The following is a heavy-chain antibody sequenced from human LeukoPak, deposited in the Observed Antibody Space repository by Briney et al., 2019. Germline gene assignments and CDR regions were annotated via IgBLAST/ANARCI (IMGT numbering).Heavy chain of an antibody. CDR1: GFTFSSYA. Sequence: GGSLRLSCAASGFTFSSYAMSWVRQAPGKGLEWVSAISGSGGSTYYADSVKGRFTISRDNSKNTLYLQMNSLRAEDTAVYYCAKVCQQLVLVPCFDPWGQGTLVTVSS. CDR2: ISGSGGST. D-gene: IGHD6-13*01. V-gene: IGHV3-23*01. J-gene: IGHJ5*02. CDR3: AKVCQQLVLVPCFDP.